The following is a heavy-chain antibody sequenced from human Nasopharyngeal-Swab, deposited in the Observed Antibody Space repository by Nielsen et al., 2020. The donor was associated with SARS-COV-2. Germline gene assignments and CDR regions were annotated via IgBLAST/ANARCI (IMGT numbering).Heavy chain of an antibody. CDR1: SGSTSSGFYS. CDR2: NYHSGNT. D-gene: IGHD2-21*02. CDR3: ARKYCNGDCYFDY. J-gene: IGHJ4*02. V-gene: IGHV4-30-2*01. Sequence: TLSLTCAVSSGSTSSGFYSWSWIRQPPWKGLEWIGYNYHSGNTYYNPSLKSRVTISVARSKNQFSLRLSSVTAADTAVYYCARKYCNGDCYFDYWGQGTLVTVSS.